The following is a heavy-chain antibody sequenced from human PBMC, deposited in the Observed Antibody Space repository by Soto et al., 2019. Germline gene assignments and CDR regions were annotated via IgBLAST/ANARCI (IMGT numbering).Heavy chain of an antibody. CDR1: GFTFSSYV. CDR2: ILNDGSNK. J-gene: IGHJ4*02. CDR3: AKIVWTGYCTPSSSYEFDY. Sequence: QVQLVESGGDVVQPGRSLRLSCEASGFTFSSYVMHWVRQAPGKGLEWVAVILNDGSNKYYIDSVKGRFTIARDNSKSTVHVQMNSVKVEDMAVYYCAKIVWTGYCTPSSSYEFDYWGQGTLV. D-gene: IGHD2-2*01. V-gene: IGHV3-30*18.